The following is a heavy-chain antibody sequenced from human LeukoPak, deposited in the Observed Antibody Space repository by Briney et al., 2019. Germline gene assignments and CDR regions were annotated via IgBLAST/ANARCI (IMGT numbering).Heavy chain of an antibody. CDR1: GFTFSDYA. Sequence: GGSLRLSCAASGFTFSDYAMHWVRQAPGKGLEWVAVTSYDGSNKYYADSVKGRFTISRDNSRNTLYLQMSSLTAEDTAVYFCARDQDIAVAGTFDYWGQGTLVIVSS. CDR2: TSYDGSNK. V-gene: IGHV3-30-3*01. J-gene: IGHJ4*02. D-gene: IGHD6-19*01. CDR3: ARDQDIAVAGTFDY.